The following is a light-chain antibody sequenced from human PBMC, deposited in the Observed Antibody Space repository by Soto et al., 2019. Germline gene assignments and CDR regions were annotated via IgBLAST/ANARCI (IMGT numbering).Light chain of an antibody. CDR2: FGS. V-gene: IGKV2-28*01. J-gene: IGKJ5*01. CDR3: MQALQSLT. Sequence: ESVMTPSPMTLPVTAGEAASMSCRSSQILLYNNTYNYLDWYVQKPGQSPQLLIYFGSNRAPGVPDRFSGSGSGTDFTLKINRVEAEDVGTYYCMQALQSLTFGQGTLLEI. CDR1: QILLYNNTYNY.